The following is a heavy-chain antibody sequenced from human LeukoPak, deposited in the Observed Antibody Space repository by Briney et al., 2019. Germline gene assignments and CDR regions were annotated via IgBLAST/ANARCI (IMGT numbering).Heavy chain of an antibody. J-gene: IGHJ1*01. CDR1: GGSISSGSYY. CDR3: ARDQWLSSGYFQH. Sequence: SETLSLTCTVSGGSISSGSYYWNWIRQPAGKGLEWIGYIYYSGSTNYNPSLKSRVTISVDTSKNQFSLKLSSVTAADTAVYYCARDQWLSSGYFQHWGQGTLVTVSS. CDR2: IYYSGST. V-gene: IGHV4-61*10. D-gene: IGHD6-19*01.